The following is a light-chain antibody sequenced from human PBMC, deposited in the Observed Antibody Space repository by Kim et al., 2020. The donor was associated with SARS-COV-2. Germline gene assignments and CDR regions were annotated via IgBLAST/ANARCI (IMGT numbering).Light chain of an antibody. CDR1: QSISIC. CDR2: KAS. J-gene: IGKJ2*03. CDR3: QQYNTYLYS. Sequence: ASLADRVTITCRASQSISICLAWYQQKPGKAPNLLIYKASSLESWVPSRFSGSGSGTEFPLTISSLQPDDFATYYCQQYNTYLYSFGQGTKLEI. V-gene: IGKV1-5*03.